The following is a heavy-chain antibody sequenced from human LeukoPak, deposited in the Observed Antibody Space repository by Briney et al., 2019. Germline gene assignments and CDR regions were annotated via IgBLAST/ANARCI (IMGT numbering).Heavy chain of an antibody. V-gene: IGHV4-59*01. CDR3: ARVRSAAATNVFDY. CDR1: GGSFSGYY. D-gene: IGHD6-13*01. Sequence: PSETLSLTCAVYGGSFSGYYWSWIRQPPGRGLEWIGYIFYSGRTNYNPSLKSRVTMSVDTSKNQFSLQLSSVTAADTAVYYCARVRSAAATNVFDYCGQGTLVTVSS. J-gene: IGHJ4*02. CDR2: IFYSGRT.